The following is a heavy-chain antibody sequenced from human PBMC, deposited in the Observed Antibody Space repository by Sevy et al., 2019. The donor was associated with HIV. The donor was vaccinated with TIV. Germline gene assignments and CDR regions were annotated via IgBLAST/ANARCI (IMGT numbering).Heavy chain of an antibody. CDR3: ARDRGRGEVALDL. J-gene: IGHJ5*02. D-gene: IGHD3-10*01. CDR1: GFRFRAYR. Sequence: GGSLRLSCAASGFRFRAYRMNWVRQAPGKGLEWVSYITSSSNTINYADSVKGRFTISRDNGRNSLYLQINSLRHEETAVYYGARDRGRGEVALDLWGQGTLVTVSS. CDR2: ITSSSNTI. V-gene: IGHV3-48*02.